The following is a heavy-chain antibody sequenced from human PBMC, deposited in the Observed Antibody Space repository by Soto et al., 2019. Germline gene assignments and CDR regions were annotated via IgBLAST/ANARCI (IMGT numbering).Heavy chain of an antibody. V-gene: IGHV4-34*01. D-gene: IGHD3-16*02. CDR3: ARGLVLNDYIWGSYRLNYYYYMDV. Sequence: QVQLQQWGAGLLKPSETLSLTCAVYGGSFSGYYWSWIRQPPGKGLEWIGEINHSGSTNYNPSLKSRVPISVDTSQNQVSLKLSSVTAADTAVYYCARGLVLNDYIWGSYRLNYYYYMDVWGKGTTVTVSS. CDR1: GGSFSGYY. J-gene: IGHJ6*03. CDR2: INHSGST.